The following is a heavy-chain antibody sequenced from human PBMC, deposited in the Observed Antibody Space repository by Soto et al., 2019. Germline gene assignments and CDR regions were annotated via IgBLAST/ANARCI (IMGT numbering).Heavy chain of an antibody. V-gene: IGHV4-61*05. CDR1: GASISSSSQY. CDR2: IYYSGNT. Sequence: PSQTLSLTCTVSGASISSSSQYWSWIRQPPGKGLEWIGYIYYSGNTKYNPSLKSRVTISVDTSKNQFSLRLTSVTAADTAVYYCAKQGGKYGIRSFDPWGQGTLVTVSS. D-gene: IGHD1-1*01. CDR3: AKQGGKYGIRSFDP. J-gene: IGHJ5*02.